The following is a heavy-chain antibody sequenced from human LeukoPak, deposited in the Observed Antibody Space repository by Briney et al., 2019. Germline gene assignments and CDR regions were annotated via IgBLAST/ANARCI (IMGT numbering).Heavy chain of an antibody. J-gene: IGHJ5*02. V-gene: IGHV3-74*01. D-gene: IGHD1-1*01. CDR3: GRDGTGYPPFDL. Sequence: HAGVSLRLSCAASGFTLSDHWMNWLRQPQGKGLLWVSHINVDGSDTDYADSVKGRFTISRDNARNTLYLQMDSLRVEDAAVYYCGRDGTGYPPFDLWGQGNLVTVSS. CDR1: GFTLSDHW. CDR2: INVDGSDT.